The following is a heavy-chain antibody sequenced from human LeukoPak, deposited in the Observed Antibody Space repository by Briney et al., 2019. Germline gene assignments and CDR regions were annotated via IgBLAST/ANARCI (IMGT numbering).Heavy chain of an antibody. CDR3: ASSPMVRGVIITFNHYYYYMDV. CDR1: GGTFSSYA. CDR2: IIPIFGTA. Sequence: GASVKVSCKASGGTFSSYAISWVRQAPGQGLEWMGGIIPIFGTANYAQKFQGRVTITADKSTSTAYMELSSLRSEDTAVYYCASSPMVRGVIITFNHYYYYMDVWGKGTTVTVSS. D-gene: IGHD3-10*01. V-gene: IGHV1-69*06. J-gene: IGHJ6*03.